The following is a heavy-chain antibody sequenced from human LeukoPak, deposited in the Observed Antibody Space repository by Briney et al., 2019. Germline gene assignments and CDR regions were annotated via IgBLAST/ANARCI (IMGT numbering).Heavy chain of an antibody. V-gene: IGHV3-23*01. Sequence: GGSLRLSCAASGFTFSSYAMSWVRQAPGKGLEWVSAISGSGGSTYYADSVKGRFTISRDNSKNTLYLQTNSLRAEDTAVYYCARVSYTGTTEELGDSFDYWGQGTLVTVSS. D-gene: IGHD1-1*01. CDR2: ISGSGGST. CDR1: GFTFSSYA. J-gene: IGHJ4*02. CDR3: ARVSYTGTTEELGDSFDY.